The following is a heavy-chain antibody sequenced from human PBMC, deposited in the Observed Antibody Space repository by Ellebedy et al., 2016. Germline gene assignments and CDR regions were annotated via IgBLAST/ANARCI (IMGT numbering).Heavy chain of an antibody. D-gene: IGHD3-22*01. CDR3: AKHHRSYDSSGRGYFDY. J-gene: IGHJ4*02. CDR2: IWYDGSNS. Sequence: GGSLRLSXAASGFTFSNYGMHWVRQSPGKGLEWVAVIWYDGSNSYYADSVRGRFTISRDNSKNMLYLQMNSLGPEDTAIYYCAKHHRSYDSSGRGYFDYWGRGALVTVSS. CDR1: GFTFSNYG. V-gene: IGHV3-30*02.